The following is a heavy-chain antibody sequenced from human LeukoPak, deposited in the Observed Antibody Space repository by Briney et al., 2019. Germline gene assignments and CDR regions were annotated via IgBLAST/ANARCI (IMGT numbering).Heavy chain of an antibody. Sequence: SETLSLTCTVSGGSISSYYWSWTRQPPGKGLEWIGYIYYSGSTNYNPSLKSRVTISVDTSKNQFSLKLSSVTAADTAVYYCARRPGYCSSTSCYGDYYGMDVWGQGTTVTVSS. CDR3: ARRPGYCSSTSCYGDYYGMDV. D-gene: IGHD2-2*01. V-gene: IGHV4-59*08. CDR2: IYYSGST. J-gene: IGHJ6*02. CDR1: GGSISSYY.